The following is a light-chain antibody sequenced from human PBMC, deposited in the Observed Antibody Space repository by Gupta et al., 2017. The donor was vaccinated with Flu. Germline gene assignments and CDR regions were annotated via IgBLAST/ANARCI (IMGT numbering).Light chain of an antibody. J-gene: IGKJ4*01. CDR3: QKDNIAPQA. CDR2: AAS. Sequence: PSSLSASVGERVTITCRASQDISSYVAWYQQKAGKAPKLLVYAASSLQSGVPSRFGASGSGTAFTLTIISLQPEDVETYYCQKDNIAPQAFGGGTKVEIK. CDR1: QDISSY. V-gene: IGKV1-27*01.